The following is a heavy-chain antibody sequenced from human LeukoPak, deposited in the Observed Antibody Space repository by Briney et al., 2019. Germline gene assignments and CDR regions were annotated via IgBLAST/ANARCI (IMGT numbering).Heavy chain of an antibody. V-gene: IGHV3-20*04. Sequence: GGSLRLSCAASGFTFSSYSMNWVRQAPGKGLEWVSGINWNGGSTGYADSVKGRFTISRDNAKNSLYLQMNSLRAEDTALYYCARVGTYCGGDCLDYWGQGTLVTVSS. D-gene: IGHD2-21*02. J-gene: IGHJ4*02. CDR3: ARVGTYCGGDCLDY. CDR1: GFTFSSYS. CDR2: INWNGGST.